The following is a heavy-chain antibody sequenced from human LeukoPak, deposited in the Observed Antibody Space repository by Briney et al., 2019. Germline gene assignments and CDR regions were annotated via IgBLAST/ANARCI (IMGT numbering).Heavy chain of an antibody. Sequence: GGSLRLSCAASGFTFDDYTMHWVRQAPGKGLEWVSLISWDGSRTYYADSVKGRFNISRDNSKNSLYLQMNSLRAEDTALYYCAKDGGYSDYYYYTDVWGKGTTVTISS. CDR2: ISWDGSRT. CDR1: GFTFDDYT. V-gene: IGHV3-43*01. CDR3: AKDGGYSDYYYYTDV. D-gene: IGHD5-18*01. J-gene: IGHJ6*03.